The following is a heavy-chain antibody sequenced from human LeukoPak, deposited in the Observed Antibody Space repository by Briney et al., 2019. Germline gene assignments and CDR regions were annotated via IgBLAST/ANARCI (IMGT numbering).Heavy chain of an antibody. CDR3: AKVYRYYDSSCQH. CDR1: GFTFDDYA. J-gene: IGHJ1*01. Sequence: GGSLRLSCAASGFTFDDYAMHWVRQAPGKGLEWVSLISGDGRSTYFADSVKGRFTISRDNSKNSLYLQMNSLRTEDTALYYCAKVYRYYDSSCQHWGQGALVTVSS. V-gene: IGHV3-43*02. D-gene: IGHD3-22*01. CDR2: ISGDGRST.